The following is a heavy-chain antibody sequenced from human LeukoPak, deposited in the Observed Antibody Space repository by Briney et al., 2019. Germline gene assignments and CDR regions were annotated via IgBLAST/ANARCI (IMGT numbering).Heavy chain of an antibody. CDR2: ISSSGRTM. CDR1: GFTFSSYE. J-gene: IGHJ6*02. Sequence: GGSLRLSCAASGFTFSSYEVNWVRQAPGKGLEWVSYISSSGRTMYYADSVRGRFTISRDDAKNSVYLQMNSLRAEDTAVYYCASKWLFRDYYHYGMDVWGQGTTVTVSS. CDR3: ASKWLFRDYYHYGMDV. D-gene: IGHD3-22*01. V-gene: IGHV3-48*03.